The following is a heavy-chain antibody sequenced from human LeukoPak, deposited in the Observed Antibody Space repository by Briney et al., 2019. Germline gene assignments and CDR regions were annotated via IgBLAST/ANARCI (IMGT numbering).Heavy chain of an antibody. J-gene: IGHJ3*02. CDR3: ARGAFGVYAFDI. D-gene: IGHD3-3*01. Sequence: GGSLRLSCAASGFTLSSYWTHWVRQASGKGLVWVSRISSDGSSTSYADSVKGRFTISRDNAKNTLYVQMNSLRVEDTAVYYCARGAFGVYAFDIWGQGTMVTVSS. CDR1: GFTLSSYW. CDR2: ISSDGSST. V-gene: IGHV3-74*01.